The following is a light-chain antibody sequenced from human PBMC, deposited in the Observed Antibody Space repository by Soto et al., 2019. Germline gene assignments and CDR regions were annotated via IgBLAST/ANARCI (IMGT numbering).Light chain of an antibody. CDR3: QQFGSTSWSSRT. CDR1: QSVTNNY. V-gene: IGKV3-20*01. Sequence: ELVLTQSPGTLSLSPGERATLSCRASQSVTNNYLSWYQHKPGQAPRILIYGASNRATGIPDRFSGTGSGADFTLTLNRREPEDFSVCDCQQFGSTSWSSRTFGQGTKVEIK. J-gene: IGKJ1*01. CDR2: GAS.